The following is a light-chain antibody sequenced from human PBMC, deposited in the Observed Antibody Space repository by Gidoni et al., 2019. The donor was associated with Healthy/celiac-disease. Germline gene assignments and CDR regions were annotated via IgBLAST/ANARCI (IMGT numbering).Light chain of an antibody. Sequence: ENVLTQSPGTLSLSPGERATLSCRASQSVISSYLAWYQQNPGQAPRLLIYGASSGSGTDFTLTISRLEPEDFAVYYCQQYGSSPFTFGGGTKVEIK. CDR1: QSVISSY. CDR2: GAS. V-gene: IGKV3-20*01. CDR3: QQYGSSPFT. J-gene: IGKJ4*01.